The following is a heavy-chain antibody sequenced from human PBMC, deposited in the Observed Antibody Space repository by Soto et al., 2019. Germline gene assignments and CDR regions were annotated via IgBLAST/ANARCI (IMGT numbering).Heavy chain of an antibody. D-gene: IGHD5-12*01. CDR2: ISAYNGNT. CDR3: ARDGGYFGDY. J-gene: IGHJ4*02. CDR1: GYTFTSYG. V-gene: IGHV1-18*01. Sequence: QVQLVQSGAEVKKPGASVKVSCKASGYTFTSYGISWVRQAPGQGLEWMGWISAYNGNTNYAQKRRGXVXMXXDTSTNTAYMELRSLRSDDTAVYYCARDGGYFGDYWGQGTLVTVSS.